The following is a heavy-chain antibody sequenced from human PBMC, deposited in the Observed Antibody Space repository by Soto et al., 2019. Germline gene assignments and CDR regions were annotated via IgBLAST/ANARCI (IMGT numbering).Heavy chain of an antibody. CDR3: TRWDGRCSGGSCFFDS. Sequence: EVQLVESGGGLVQSGGSLRLSCIASGFSLTPYWMSWVRQTPGKGLEWVAKINEDGTKRDYMESVEGRFTISRDNAKNSVSLQMNSLRADDSAKYYCTRWDGRCSGGSCFFDSWGQGTLVTVSS. CDR2: INEDGTKR. J-gene: IGHJ4*02. D-gene: IGHD2-15*01. CDR1: GFSLTPYW. V-gene: IGHV3-7*03.